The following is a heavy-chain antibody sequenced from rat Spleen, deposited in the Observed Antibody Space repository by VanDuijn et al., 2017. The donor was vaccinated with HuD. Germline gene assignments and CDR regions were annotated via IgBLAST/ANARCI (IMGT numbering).Heavy chain of an antibody. CDR2: ISTGGGNT. V-gene: IGHV5-25*01. CDR1: GFTFRDYA. D-gene: IGHD1-1*01. CDR3: ARHPISTVSYYFDY. Sequence: EVQLVESGGGLVQPGRSLKLSCAASGFTFRDYAMAWVRQAPKKGLEWVASISTGGGNTYYRDSVKGRFTISRDNAKSTLYLQMDSLRSEDTATYYCARHPISTVSYYFDYWGQGVTVTVSS. J-gene: IGHJ2*01.